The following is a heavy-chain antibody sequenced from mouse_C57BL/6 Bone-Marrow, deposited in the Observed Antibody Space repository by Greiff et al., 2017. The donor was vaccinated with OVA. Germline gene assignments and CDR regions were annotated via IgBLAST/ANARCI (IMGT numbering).Heavy chain of an antibody. Sequence: VQLQQSGAELVRPGASVKLSCTASGFNIKDDYMHWVKQRPEQGLEWIGWIDPENGDTEYASNFQGKATITADTSSNTAYLQLSSLTSEDTAVYYCTTPDGYYVGYWGQGTTLTVSS. V-gene: IGHV14-4*01. CDR3: TTPDGYYVGY. CDR2: IDPENGDT. D-gene: IGHD2-3*01. J-gene: IGHJ2*01. CDR1: GFNIKDDY.